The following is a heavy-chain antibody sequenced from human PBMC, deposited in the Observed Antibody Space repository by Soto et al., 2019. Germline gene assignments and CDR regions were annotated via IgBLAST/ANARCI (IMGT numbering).Heavy chain of an antibody. CDR1: GYTFTSYA. CDR3: ARVFSSGWYVDY. CDR2: INAGNGNT. D-gene: IGHD6-19*01. J-gene: IGHJ4*02. Sequence: QVQLVQSGAEEKKPGASVKVSCKASGYTFTSYAMHWVRQAPGQRLEWMGWINAGNGNTKYSQKFQGRVTITRDTSASTAYMELSSLRSEDTAVYYCARVFSSGWYVDYWGQGTLVTVSS. V-gene: IGHV1-3*05.